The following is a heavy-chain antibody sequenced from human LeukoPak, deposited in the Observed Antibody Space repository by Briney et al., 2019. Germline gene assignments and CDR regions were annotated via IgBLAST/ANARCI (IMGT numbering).Heavy chain of an antibody. CDR3: ARLAASREY. V-gene: IGHV3-11*06. D-gene: IGHD6-13*01. J-gene: IGHJ4*02. CDR1: GFTFSDYY. Sequence: GGSLRLSCAASGFTFSDYYMSWIRQAPGKGLEWLSYISSSSRYTNYADSVKGRFTISRDNAKNSLYLQMNSLRAEDTAVYYCARLAASREYWGQGTLGTVS. CDR2: ISSSSRYT.